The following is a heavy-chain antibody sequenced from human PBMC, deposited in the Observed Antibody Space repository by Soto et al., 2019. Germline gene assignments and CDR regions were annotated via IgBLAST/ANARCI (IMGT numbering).Heavy chain of an antibody. CDR2: SITIFGTA. D-gene: IGHD4-17*01. CDR3: ASAQGPRTTVEPYYYYGTDV. J-gene: IGHJ6*02. CDR1: GGTISSYA. V-gene: IGHV1-69*01. Sequence: QVQLVQSGAEVKKPGSSVKVSCKASGGTISSYAISWVRQAPGQGLEWMGGSITIFGTANYAQKFQGRATMTGDESTSRVYMGLSSVRCENTAVISCASAQGPRTTVEPYYYYGTDVWGQGPQVTV.